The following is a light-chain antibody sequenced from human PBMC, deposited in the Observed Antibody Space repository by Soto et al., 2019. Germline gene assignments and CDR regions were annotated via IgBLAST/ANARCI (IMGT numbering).Light chain of an antibody. CDR3: QQRSNGPPGIT. J-gene: IGKJ5*01. CDR1: QSVSSY. Sequence: EIVLTQSPATLSLSPGERATLSCRASQSVSSYLAWYQQQPGQAPRLLLYDASNRATGIPARFSGSGSGTDFTLTLSSLEPQDFAVYYWQQRSNGPPGITFGQGTRLEIK. CDR2: DAS. V-gene: IGKV3-11*01.